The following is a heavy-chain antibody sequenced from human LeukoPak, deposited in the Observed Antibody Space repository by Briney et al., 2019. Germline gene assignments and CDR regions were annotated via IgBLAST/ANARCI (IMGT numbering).Heavy chain of an antibody. Sequence: ASVKVSCKASGYTFTGYYMHWVRQAPGQGLEWMGWINPNSGGTNYAQKFQGRVTMTRDTSISTAYMELSRLRSDDTAVYYCASINMVRGAIYYYYGMDVWGQGTTVTVSS. V-gene: IGHV1-2*02. CDR2: INPNSGGT. J-gene: IGHJ6*02. D-gene: IGHD3-10*01. CDR3: ASINMVRGAIYYYYGMDV. CDR1: GYTFTGYY.